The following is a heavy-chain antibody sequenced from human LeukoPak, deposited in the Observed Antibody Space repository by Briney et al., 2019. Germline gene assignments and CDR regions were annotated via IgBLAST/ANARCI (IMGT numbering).Heavy chain of an antibody. CDR1: GGSISSYY. CDR2: IYYSGST. CDR3: ARVPAAIGGFDP. D-gene: IGHD2-2*01. Sequence: PSETLYLTCTVSGGSISSYYWSWIRQPPGKGLEWIGYIYYSGSTNYNPSLKSRVTISVDTSKNQFSLKLSSVTAADTAVYYCARVPAAIGGFDPWGQGTLVTVSS. J-gene: IGHJ5*02. V-gene: IGHV4-59*08.